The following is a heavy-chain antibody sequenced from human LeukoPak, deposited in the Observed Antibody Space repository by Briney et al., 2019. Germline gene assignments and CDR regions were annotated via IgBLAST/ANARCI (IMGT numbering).Heavy chain of an antibody. J-gene: IGHJ4*02. CDR3: TTATASDILTGYYGGYYFDY. V-gene: IGHV3-15*01. CDR1: GFTFSNAW. CDR2: IKSKTDGGTT. Sequence: GSLRLSCAASGFTFSNAWMSWVRQAPGKGLEWIGRIKSKTDGGTTDYAAPVKGRLTISRDDSKNTLYLQMNSLKTEDTAVYYCTTATASDILTGYYGGYYFDYWGQGTLVTVSS. D-gene: IGHD3-9*01.